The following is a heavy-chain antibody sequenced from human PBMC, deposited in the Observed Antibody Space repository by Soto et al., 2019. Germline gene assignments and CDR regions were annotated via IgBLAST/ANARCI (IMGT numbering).Heavy chain of an antibody. V-gene: IGHV6-1*01. J-gene: IGHJ6*02. Sequence: SQTLSLTCVGSGDTVSSNSVAWNWVRQSPSRGLEWLGRTYYRSRWYSDYAVSVRSRIDINADTSKNQVSLQLNSVTPEDAAVYYCARSEEDSDYYYYGMDVWGQGTTVTVSS. CDR2: TYYRSRWYS. CDR1: GDTVSSNSVA. D-gene: IGHD2-15*01. CDR3: ARSEEDSDYYYYGMDV.